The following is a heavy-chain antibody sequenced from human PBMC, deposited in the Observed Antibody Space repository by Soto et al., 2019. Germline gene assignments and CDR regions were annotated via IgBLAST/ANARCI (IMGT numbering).Heavy chain of an antibody. CDR1: GGTFSSYA. Sequence: QVQLVQSGAEVKKPGSSVKVSCKASGGTFSSYAISWVRQAPGQGLEWMGGIIPIFGTANYAQKFQGRVTITADESTSTAYMELSSLRSEDTAVYYCARRNYDDSRRYEGYNWFDPWGQGTLVTVSS. V-gene: IGHV1-69*01. CDR3: ARRNYDDSRRYEGYNWFDP. D-gene: IGHD3-22*01. J-gene: IGHJ5*02. CDR2: IIPIFGTA.